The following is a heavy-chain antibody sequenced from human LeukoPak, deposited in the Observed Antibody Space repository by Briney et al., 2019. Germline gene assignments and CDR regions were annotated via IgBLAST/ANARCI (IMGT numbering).Heavy chain of an antibody. J-gene: IGHJ6*02. CDR3: TTAPYYYDSSGPYYYYGMDV. CDR1: GFTFSDAW. Sequence: GGSLRLSCAASGFTFSDAWMSWVRRAPGRGLEWVGRIKSKTDGGTTDYAAPVKGRFTISRDDSKNTLYLQMNSLKTEDTAVYYCTTAPYYYDSSGPYYYYGMDVWGQGTTVTVSS. D-gene: IGHD3-22*01. CDR2: IKSKTDGGTT. V-gene: IGHV3-15*01.